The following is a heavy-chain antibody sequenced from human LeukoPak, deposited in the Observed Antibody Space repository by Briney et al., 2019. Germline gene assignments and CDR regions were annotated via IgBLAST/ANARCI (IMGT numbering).Heavy chain of an antibody. CDR3: ASVGYSSGWHFFDY. J-gene: IGHJ4*02. V-gene: IGHV4-34*01. D-gene: IGHD6-19*01. CDR2: INHSRST. CDR1: GGSFSGYY. Sequence: SETLSLTCAVYGGSFSGYYWSWIRQPPGKGLEWIGEINHSRSTNYNPSLKSRVTISVDTSKNQFSLKLSSVTAADTAVYYCASVGYSSGWHFFDYWGQGTLVTVSS.